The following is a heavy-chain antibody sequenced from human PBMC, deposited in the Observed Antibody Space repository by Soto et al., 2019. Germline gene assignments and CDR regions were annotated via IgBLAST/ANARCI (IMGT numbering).Heavy chain of an antibody. Sequence: EVQLVESGGGLVQPGGSLRLSCAASGFTFSSYWMHWVRQAPGKGLVWVSRINSDGSSTSYAASVKGRLTISRDNAKNTLYLQMNSLRAEDTAVYYCVRTSLVVAAATREDYWGQGTLVTVSS. D-gene: IGHD2-15*01. J-gene: IGHJ4*02. CDR2: INSDGSST. V-gene: IGHV3-74*01. CDR3: VRTSLVVAAATREDY. CDR1: GFTFSSYW.